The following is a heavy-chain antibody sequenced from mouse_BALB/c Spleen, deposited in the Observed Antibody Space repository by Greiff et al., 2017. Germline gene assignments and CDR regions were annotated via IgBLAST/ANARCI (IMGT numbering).Heavy chain of an antibody. CDR3: ARDGNYWDFDY. J-gene: IGHJ2*01. CDR2: IDPENGNT. V-gene: IGHV14-1*02. CDR1: GFNIKDYY. D-gene: IGHD2-1*01. Sequence: EVQLQQSGAELVRPGALVKLSCKASGFNIKDYYMHWVKQRPEQGLEWIGWIDPENGNTIYDPKFQGKASITADTSSNTAYLQLSSLTSEATAVYYCARDGNYWDFDYWGQGTTLTVSS.